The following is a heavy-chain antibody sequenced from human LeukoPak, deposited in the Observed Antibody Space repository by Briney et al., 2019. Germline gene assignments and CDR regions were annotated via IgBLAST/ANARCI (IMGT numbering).Heavy chain of an antibody. D-gene: IGHD1-1*01. Sequence: GGSLRLSCAASGFTFSNYWMSWVRQAPGKGLEWVANIRQDGNEKYYVDSVKGRFTISRDNAKNSLYLQMNSLRVDDTAVYYCARDWYNSLNYFDYWGQGSLVTVSS. CDR2: IRQDGNEK. CDR3: ARDWYNSLNYFDY. J-gene: IGHJ4*02. V-gene: IGHV3-7*03. CDR1: GFTFSNYW.